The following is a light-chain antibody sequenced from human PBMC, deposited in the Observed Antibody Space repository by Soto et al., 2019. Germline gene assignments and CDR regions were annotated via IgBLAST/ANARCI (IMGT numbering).Light chain of an antibody. V-gene: IGLV2-23*01. CDR2: EGS. J-gene: IGLJ7*01. CDR1: SSDVGSYNL. CDR3: CSYAGSSTHAV. Sequence: QSALTQPASVSGSPGPSITISCTGTSSDVGSYNLVSWYQQHPGKAPKLMLYEGSKRPSGVSNRFSGSKSGNTASLTISGLQAEDEADYYCCSYAGSSTHAVFGGGTQLTVL.